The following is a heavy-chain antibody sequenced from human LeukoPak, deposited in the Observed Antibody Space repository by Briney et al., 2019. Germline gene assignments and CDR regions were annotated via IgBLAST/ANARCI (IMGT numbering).Heavy chain of an antibody. D-gene: IGHD6-13*01. Sequence: ASVKVSCKASGYTFTGYYMHWVRQAPGQGLEWMGWINPNSGGTNYAQKFQGRVTMTRDTSISTAYMELSRLRSDDTAVYYCARDPGATGYSSSWYPYYYMDVWGKGTTVTISS. CDR2: INPNSGGT. J-gene: IGHJ6*03. CDR1: GYTFTGYY. CDR3: ARDPGATGYSSSWYPYYYMDV. V-gene: IGHV1-2*02.